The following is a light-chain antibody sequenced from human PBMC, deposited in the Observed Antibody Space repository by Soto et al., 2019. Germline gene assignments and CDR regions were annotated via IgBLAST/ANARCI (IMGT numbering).Light chain of an antibody. Sequence: EVVLTQSPGTLSLSPGDTATLFCRASQSVTINSLAWYQQKPGQTPRLLIYAASTRATGVGARFTGSGSATDFSLTITSLEPEDFAVYYCQQRGKWPSTFGPGTKVEMK. CDR3: QQRGKWPST. CDR1: QSVTIN. J-gene: IGKJ2*02. V-gene: IGKV3-11*01. CDR2: AAS.